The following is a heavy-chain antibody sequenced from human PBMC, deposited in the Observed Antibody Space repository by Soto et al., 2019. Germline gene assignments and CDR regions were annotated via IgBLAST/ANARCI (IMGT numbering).Heavy chain of an antibody. J-gene: IGHJ3*02. V-gene: IGHV3-30*04. D-gene: IGHD1-26*01. CDR1: GFTFSSYA. CDR2: ISYDGSNK. Sequence: GGSLRLSCAASGFTFSSYAMHWVRQAPGKGLEWVAVISYDGSNKYYADSVKGRFTISRDNSKNTLYLQMNSLRAEDTAVYYCARDLNGSYYFAFDIWGQGTMVIVSS. CDR3: ARDLNGSYYFAFDI.